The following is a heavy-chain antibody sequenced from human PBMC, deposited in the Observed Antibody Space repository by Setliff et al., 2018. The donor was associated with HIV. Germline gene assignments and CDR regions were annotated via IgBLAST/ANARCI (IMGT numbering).Heavy chain of an antibody. CDR2: IRLDGSDK. J-gene: IGHJ4*02. D-gene: IGHD2-15*01. CDR1: GFTFRNYG. CDR3: ARGPHRYCSVTNCMYDF. Sequence: GGSLRLSCAASGFTFRNYGMHWVRQAPGKGLEWVAFIRLDGSDKFYADSVKGRFTISRDNSKNTLFLQMNSLQTEDTAVYYCARGPHRYCSVTNCMYDFWGQGALVTVSS. V-gene: IGHV3-30*02.